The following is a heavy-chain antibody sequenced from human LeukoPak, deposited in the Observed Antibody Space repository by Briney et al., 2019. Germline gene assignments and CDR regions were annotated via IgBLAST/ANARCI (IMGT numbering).Heavy chain of an antibody. CDR2: IYYDGNTK. CDR1: GLTFSNYG. CDR3: AKVGGWPSSSWYGPNLWFDY. J-gene: IGHJ4*02. V-gene: IGHV3-33*06. Sequence: QPGRSLRLSCAASGLTFSNYGMHWVRQAPGKGLEWVAFIYYDGNTKYYADSVKGRFTISRDNSKNTLYLQMNSLRAEDTAVYYCAKVGGWPSSSWYGPNLWFDYWGQGTLVTVSS. D-gene: IGHD6-13*01.